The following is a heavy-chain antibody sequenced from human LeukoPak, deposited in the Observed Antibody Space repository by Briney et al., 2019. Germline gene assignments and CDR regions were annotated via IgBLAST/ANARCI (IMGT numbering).Heavy chain of an antibody. CDR3: ARDMVRGVTAHNWFDP. V-gene: IGHV3-33*08. J-gene: IGHJ5*02. Sequence: GRSLRLSCAASGFTFSSYAMPWVRQAPGKGLEWVAVIWYDGSNKYYADSVKGRFTISRDNSKNTLYLQMNSLRAEDTAVYYCARDMVRGVTAHNWFDPWGQGTLVTVSS. CDR1: GFTFSSYA. CDR2: IWYDGSNK. D-gene: IGHD3-10*01.